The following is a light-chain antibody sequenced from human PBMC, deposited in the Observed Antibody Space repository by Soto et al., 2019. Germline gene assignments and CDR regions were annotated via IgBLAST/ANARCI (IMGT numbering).Light chain of an antibody. CDR3: QEYGSSRT. Sequence: EIVLTQSPGTLSLSPGESATLSCRASQSVSSSSYLVWYQQKPGQAPRLLIYGASSRATGIPDRFSGSGSGTDFTLTIGRLEPEDSAVYYCQEYGSSRTFGQGTKVEIK. CDR2: GAS. J-gene: IGKJ1*01. CDR1: QSVSSSSY. V-gene: IGKV3-20*01.